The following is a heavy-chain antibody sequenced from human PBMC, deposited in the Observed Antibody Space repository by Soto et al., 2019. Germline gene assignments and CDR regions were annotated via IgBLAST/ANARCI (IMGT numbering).Heavy chain of an antibody. Sequence: QVQLVESGGGLVKPGGSLRLSCAASGFTFSDYYMSWIRQAPGKGLEWVSYISSSGSTIYYADSVKGRFTISRDNAKNSLYLQMNSLRAEDTAVYYCARVLTDWGSYRYDGFGAFDIWGQGTMVTVSS. CDR1: GFTFSDYY. CDR2: ISSSGSTI. J-gene: IGHJ3*02. V-gene: IGHV3-11*01. D-gene: IGHD3-16*02. CDR3: ARVLTDWGSYRYDGFGAFDI.